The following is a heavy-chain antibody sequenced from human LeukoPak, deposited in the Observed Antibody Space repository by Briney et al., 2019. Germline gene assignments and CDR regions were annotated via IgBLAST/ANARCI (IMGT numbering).Heavy chain of an antibody. V-gene: IGHV4-34*01. D-gene: IGHD4-17*01. CDR3: TRMTTGHDY. J-gene: IGHJ4*02. CDR2: INHSGYT. Sequence: SETLSLTCAVSGVSFDDYYWSWVRQTPGKGLEWIGEINHSGYTNDSPSLKSRVTLSIETTRKKFSLNLRSVTVADAGIYYCTRMTTGHDYWGQGTLVTVSS. CDR1: GVSFDDYY.